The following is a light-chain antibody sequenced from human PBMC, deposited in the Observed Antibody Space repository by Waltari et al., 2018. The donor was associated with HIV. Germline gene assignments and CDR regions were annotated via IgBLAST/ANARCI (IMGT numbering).Light chain of an antibody. V-gene: IGKV1-5*03. CDR3: QQYIDYPYT. CDR1: KSISSW. Sequence: DIQMTQSPPTLSASVGDRVTITCRASKSISSWLAWYQQKPGKAPNLLFYKASSLESGVPSRFSGSGSGTEFTLTISSLQPDDFATYYCQQYIDYPYTFGQGTKLGIK. J-gene: IGKJ2*01. CDR2: KAS.